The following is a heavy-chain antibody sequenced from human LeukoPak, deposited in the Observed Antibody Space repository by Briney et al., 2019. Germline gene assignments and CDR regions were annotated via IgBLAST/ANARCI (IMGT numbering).Heavy chain of an antibody. CDR1: GYTFTDYY. Sequence: ASVKVSCKASGYTFTDYYFHWVRQAPGQGLEWMGWINPKTGGTNYAQNFQGRVTMTRATSISTAYMELRSLRSDDSAVYYCARESMGAPNGFWSGYYSDYYYYMDVWGKGTAVTASS. CDR3: ARESMGAPNGFWSGYYSDYYYYMDV. V-gene: IGHV1-2*02. CDR2: INPKTGGT. J-gene: IGHJ6*03. D-gene: IGHD3-3*01.